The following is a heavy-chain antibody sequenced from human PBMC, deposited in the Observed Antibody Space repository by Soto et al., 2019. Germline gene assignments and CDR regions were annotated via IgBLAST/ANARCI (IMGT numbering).Heavy chain of an antibody. CDR3: AKDWVGYYDSSGYD. J-gene: IGHJ4*02. D-gene: IGHD3-22*01. V-gene: IGHV3-30*18. CDR1: GFTFSSYG. CDR2: ISYDGSNK. Sequence: QVQLVESGGGVVQPGRSLRLSCAASGFTFSSYGMHWVRQAPGKGLEWVAVISYDGSNKYYADSVKGRFTISRDNSKNTLYLQMNSLRAEDTAVYYCAKDWVGYYDSSGYDWGQGTLVPVSS.